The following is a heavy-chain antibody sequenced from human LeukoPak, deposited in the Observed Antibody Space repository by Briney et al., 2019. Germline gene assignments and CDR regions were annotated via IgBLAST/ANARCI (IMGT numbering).Heavy chain of an antibody. CDR1: GGSVSSGSYY. CDR2: IYYSGST. Sequence: SETLSLTCTVSGGSVSSGSYYWSWIRQPPGKGLEWIGYIYYSGSTNYNPSLKSRVTISVDTSKNQFSLNLSSVTATDTAIYYCAKHSIWLLIDFWGQGTLVTVSS. J-gene: IGHJ4*02. V-gene: IGHV4-61*01. D-gene: IGHD3-22*01. CDR3: AKHSIWLLIDF.